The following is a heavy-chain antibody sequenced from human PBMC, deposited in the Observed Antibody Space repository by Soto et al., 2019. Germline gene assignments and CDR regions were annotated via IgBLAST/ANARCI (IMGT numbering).Heavy chain of an antibody. V-gene: IGHV5-10-1*01. CDR3: ARHSDTLSGRLGIDY. J-gene: IGHJ4*02. Sequence: GESLKISCKGSGYSFTSYWISWVRQMPGKGLEWMGRIDPSDSYTNYSPSFQGHVTISADKSISTAYLQWSSLKASDTAMYYCARHSDTLSGRLGIDYWGQGTLVTVSS. CDR2: IDPSDSYT. CDR1: GYSFTSYW. D-gene: IGHD7-27*01.